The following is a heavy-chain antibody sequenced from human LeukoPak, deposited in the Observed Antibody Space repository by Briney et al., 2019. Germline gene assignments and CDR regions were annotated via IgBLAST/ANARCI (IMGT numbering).Heavy chain of an antibody. CDR2: IYSTGST. CDR3: ARDKGGSSSLDY. J-gene: IGHJ4*02. D-gene: IGHD6-13*01. CDR1: SGSIRSYY. V-gene: IGHV4-4*07. Sequence: SETLSLTCSVSSGSIRSYYWNWIRQPAGQGLEWIGRIYSTGSTNYNPSLKSRVTMSIDTSKEQFSLKVNSVTAADTAVYYCARDKGGSSSLDYWGQGTLVTVSS.